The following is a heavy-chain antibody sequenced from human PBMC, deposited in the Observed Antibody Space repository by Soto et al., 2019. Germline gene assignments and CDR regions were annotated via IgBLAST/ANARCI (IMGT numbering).Heavy chain of an antibody. CDR2: ISWNSGNI. J-gene: IGHJ4*02. CDR1: GFTFDDYA. V-gene: IGHV3-9*01. Sequence: VQLEESGGALVQPGRSLRLSCAASGFTFDDYAMHWVRQVLGKGLEWVSSISWNSGNIGYADSVKGRFTTSRDNAKKALYLQMNSLKPEDTALYYCVRSKGGYSYGTPFDYWGQVTLGTVSS. D-gene: IGHD5-18*01. CDR3: VRSKGGYSYGTPFDY.